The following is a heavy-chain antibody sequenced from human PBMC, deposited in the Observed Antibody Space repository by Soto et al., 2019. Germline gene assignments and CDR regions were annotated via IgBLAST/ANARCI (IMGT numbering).Heavy chain of an antibody. J-gene: IGHJ4*02. V-gene: IGHV1-18*01. Sequence: ASVTLFWKDYSFRFASYAMTGVRQAPGSGLEWITWISVYNGNTNYPQKFEGRVTMTTQTSTSTACLELRRLRYDDTAVYYCARYRYESWSGYSIDSGGQGALVTVSS. CDR3: ARYRYESWSGYSIDS. D-gene: IGHD3-3*01. CDR2: ISVYNGNT. CDR1: SFRFASYA.